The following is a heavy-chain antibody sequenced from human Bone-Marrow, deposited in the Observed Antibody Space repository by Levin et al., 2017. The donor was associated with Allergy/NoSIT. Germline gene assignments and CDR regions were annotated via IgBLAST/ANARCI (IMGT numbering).Heavy chain of an antibody. Sequence: GESLKISCKASGYTFTGYYMHWVRQVPGEGLEWMGWINPKSGGTHYAENFQGRVTMTRDTSINTAYMELSSLRFDDTAVYYRARERGEGATSDWFDPWGQGTLVTVSS. CDR2: INPKSGGT. CDR1: GYTFTGYY. CDR3: ARERGEGATSDWFDP. V-gene: IGHV1-2*02. D-gene: IGHD1-26*01. J-gene: IGHJ5*02.